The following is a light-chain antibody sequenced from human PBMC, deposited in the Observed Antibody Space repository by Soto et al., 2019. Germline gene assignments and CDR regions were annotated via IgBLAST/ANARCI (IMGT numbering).Light chain of an antibody. CDR1: QSINSH. J-gene: IGKJ3*01. CDR3: QQSYSTPRA. V-gene: IGKV1-39*01. Sequence: DIQMTQSPSSLSASVGDRVTITCRASQSINSHLNWYQQKVGKAPKILIYAASSLHSGVPSRFSGSGSGTDFTLTIRSLQSEDFATYYCQQSYSTPRAFGPGPKVDIK. CDR2: AAS.